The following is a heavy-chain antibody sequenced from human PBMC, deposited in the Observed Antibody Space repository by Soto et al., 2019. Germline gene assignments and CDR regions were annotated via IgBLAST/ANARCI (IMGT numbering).Heavy chain of an antibody. CDR2: IYWDDDK. Sequence: QITLKESGPTLVKPTQTLTLTCTFSGFSLGTHGVGVAWIRQPPGKALEWLALIYWDDDKPYNPSLKARFAVTKDTSGNPVVLTMPNMDPVDTATYYCAHSAVYDYLTGYSLYAFDVWGQGTMVTVSS. J-gene: IGHJ3*01. CDR1: GFSLGTHGVG. CDR3: AHSAVYDYLTGYSLYAFDV. V-gene: IGHV2-5*02. D-gene: IGHD3-9*01.